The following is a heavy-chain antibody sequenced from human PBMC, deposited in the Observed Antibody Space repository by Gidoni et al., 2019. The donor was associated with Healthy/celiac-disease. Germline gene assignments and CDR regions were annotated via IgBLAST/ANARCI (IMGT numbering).Heavy chain of an antibody. V-gene: IGHV1-69*17. D-gene: IGHD6-6*01. Sequence: QVQLVQSGAEVKKPGSSVKVSCKASGGTFSSYAISWVRQAPGQGLEWMGGIIPIFGIANYAQKFQGRVTITADKSTSTAYMELSSLRSEDTAVYYCARGARRLSYYYYGMDVWGQGTTVTVSS. CDR2: IIPIFGIA. CDR1: GGTFSSYA. J-gene: IGHJ6*02. CDR3: ARGARRLSYYYYGMDV.